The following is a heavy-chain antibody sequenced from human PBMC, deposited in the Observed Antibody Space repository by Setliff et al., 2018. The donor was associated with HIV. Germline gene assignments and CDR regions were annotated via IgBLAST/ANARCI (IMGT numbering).Heavy chain of an antibody. CDR2: INPNTGGT. Sequence: ASVKVSCKASGYTFSDYYIHWVRQAPGQGFEWMGRINPNTGGTKFAQKFQGSVTMTRDTSISTAYMELRRLRSDDTAVYYCARDRPHQHYFELYSFYYMELWGKGTTVTVSS. J-gene: IGHJ6*03. CDR3: ARDRPHQHYFELYSFYYMEL. CDR1: GYTFSDYY. V-gene: IGHV1-2*06. D-gene: IGHD3-10*01.